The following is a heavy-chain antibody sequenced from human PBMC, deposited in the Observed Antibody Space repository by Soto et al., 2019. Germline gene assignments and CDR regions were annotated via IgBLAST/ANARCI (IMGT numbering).Heavy chain of an antibody. Sequence: GGSLRLSCAASGFTFSSYGMHWVRQAPGKGLEWVAVIWYDGSNKYYADSVKGRFTISRDNSKNTLYLQMNSLRAEDTAVYYCARDSGFWSGYADYWGQGTLVTVSS. D-gene: IGHD3-3*01. CDR1: GFTFSSYG. CDR2: IWYDGSNK. J-gene: IGHJ4*02. V-gene: IGHV3-33*01. CDR3: ARDSGFWSGYADY.